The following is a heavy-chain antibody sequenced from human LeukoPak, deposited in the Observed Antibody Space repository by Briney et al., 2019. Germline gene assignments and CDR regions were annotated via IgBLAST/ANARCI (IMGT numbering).Heavy chain of an antibody. CDR2: ISYDGSNK. CDR3: AKGYGYVDTAMVFDY. CDR1: GFTFSSYG. J-gene: IGHJ4*02. V-gene: IGHV3-30*18. D-gene: IGHD5-18*01. Sequence: GGSLRLSCAASGFTFSSYGMHWVRQAPGKGLEWVAVISYDGSNKYYADSVKGRFTISRDNSKNTLYLQMNSLRAEDTAVYYCAKGYGYVDTAMVFDYWGQGTLVTVSS.